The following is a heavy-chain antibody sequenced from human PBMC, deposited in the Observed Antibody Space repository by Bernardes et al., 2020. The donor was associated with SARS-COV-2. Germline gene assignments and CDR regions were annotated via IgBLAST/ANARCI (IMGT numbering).Heavy chain of an antibody. CDR2: IKRQADGGTT. V-gene: IGHV3-15*01. J-gene: IGHJ2*01. CDR1: GFTFSSYS. Sequence: GGSLRLSCAASGFTFSSYSMNWVRQAPGKGLEWVGRIKRQADGGTTEYAAPAKGRFTISRDDSENTLHLQMSSLKPEDTAVYYCCTGYFDLWGRGTLVSVSS. CDR3: CTGYFDL.